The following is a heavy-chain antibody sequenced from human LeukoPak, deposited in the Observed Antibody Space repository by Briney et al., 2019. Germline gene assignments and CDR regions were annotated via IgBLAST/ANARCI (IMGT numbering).Heavy chain of an antibody. Sequence: GGSLRLSCAASGFTFSSYSMNWVRRAPGKGLEWVSCISSSSSYIYYADSVKGRFTISRDNAKNSLYLQMNSLRAEDTAVYYCARDPGYCSSTSCYNVWGKGTTVTVSS. V-gene: IGHV3-21*01. CDR3: ARDPGYCSSTSCYNV. CDR1: GFTFSSYS. CDR2: ISSSSSYI. J-gene: IGHJ6*04. D-gene: IGHD2-2*02.